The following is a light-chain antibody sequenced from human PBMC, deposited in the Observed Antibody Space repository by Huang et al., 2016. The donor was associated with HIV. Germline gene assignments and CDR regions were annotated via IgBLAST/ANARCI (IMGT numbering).Light chain of an antibody. V-gene: IGKV4-1*01. CDR1: QSVLSRPSNKTY. Sequence: DIVMTQSQDSLAVSLGVGATIICKSSQSVLSRPSNKTYLAWYQQRPGQSPTLLIYWASTRQSGVPDRFSGSGSGTHFTLTISSLQAEDVAFYYCQQYFISPPTFGQGTKLEI. CDR2: WAS. CDR3: QQYFISPPT. J-gene: IGKJ2*01.